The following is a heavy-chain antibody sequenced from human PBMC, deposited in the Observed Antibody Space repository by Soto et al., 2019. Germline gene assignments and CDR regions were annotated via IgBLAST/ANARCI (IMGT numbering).Heavy chain of an antibody. V-gene: IGHV5-51*01. Sequence: PGESLKISCKGSEGSFNTHWIGWVRQMPGKGLEWMGLIYPTDSDTKYSPSFQGQVTISADKSINTAYLQWSSLKASDTARYYCARIFCSGDSCSAHEPSHLRGPATMVTVS. CDR1: EGSFNTHW. CDR2: IYPTDSDT. D-gene: IGHD2-15*01. J-gene: IGHJ3*01. CDR3: ARIFCSGDSCSAHEPSHL.